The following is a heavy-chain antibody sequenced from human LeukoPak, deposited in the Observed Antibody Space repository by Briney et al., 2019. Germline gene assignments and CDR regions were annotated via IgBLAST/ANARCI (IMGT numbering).Heavy chain of an antibody. CDR3: ARGLTSNYYDSSGYYPTGN. CDR1: GGTFSSYA. Sequence: SVKVSCKASGGTFSSYAIIWVRQAPGQGLEWMGGILPIFGTANYAQKFQGRVTMTRNTSISTAYMELSSLRSEDTAVYYCARGLTSNYYDSSGYYPTGNWGQGTLVTVSS. D-gene: IGHD3-22*01. CDR2: ILPIFGTA. J-gene: IGHJ4*02. V-gene: IGHV1-69*05.